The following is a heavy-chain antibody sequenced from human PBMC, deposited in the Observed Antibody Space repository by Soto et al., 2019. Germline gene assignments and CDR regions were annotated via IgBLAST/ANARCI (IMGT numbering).Heavy chain of an antibody. Sequence: ASVKVSCKASGYTFTSYARHWVRQAPGQRLEWMGWINAGNGNTKYSQKFQGRVTITRDTSASTAYMELSSLRSEDTAVYYCARTTSRNYDILTGYPDAFDIWGQGTMVTVSS. D-gene: IGHD3-9*01. CDR3: ARTTSRNYDILTGYPDAFDI. V-gene: IGHV1-3*01. J-gene: IGHJ3*02. CDR2: INAGNGNT. CDR1: GYTFTSYA.